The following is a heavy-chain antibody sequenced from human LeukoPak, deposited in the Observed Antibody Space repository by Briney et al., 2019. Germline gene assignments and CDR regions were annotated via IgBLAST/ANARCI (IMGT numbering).Heavy chain of an antibody. V-gene: IGHV4-34*08. CDR2: INHSGST. Sequence: GSLRLSCAASGFTFSSYAMSWLRQPPGKGLEWIGEINHSGSTNYNPSLKSRVTISVDTSKNQFSLKLSSVTAADTAVYYCAGEPYCSSTSCRLPIDYWGQGTLVTVSS. CDR1: GFTFSSYA. J-gene: IGHJ4*02. CDR3: AGEPYCSSTSCRLPIDY. D-gene: IGHD2-2*01.